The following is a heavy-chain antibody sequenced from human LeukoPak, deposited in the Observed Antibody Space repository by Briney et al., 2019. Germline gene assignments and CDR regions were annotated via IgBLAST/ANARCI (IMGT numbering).Heavy chain of an antibody. CDR1: GFTFSSYW. J-gene: IGHJ4*02. Sequence: PGRSLRPSGAASGFTFSSYWMSWVRQAPRKGLEWVANIKQDGSEKYYVDSLKGRFTISRDNAKNSLYLQMNSLRAEDTAVYYCARGQTTMTNWGQGTLVTVSS. CDR3: ARGQTTMTN. D-gene: IGHD4-17*01. V-gene: IGHV3-7*03. CDR2: IKQDGSEK.